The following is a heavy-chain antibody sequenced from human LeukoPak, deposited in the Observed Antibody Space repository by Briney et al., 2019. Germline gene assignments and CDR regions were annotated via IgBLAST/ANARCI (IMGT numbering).Heavy chain of an antibody. D-gene: IGHD3-22*01. V-gene: IGHV5-51*02. CDR1: ENSFTNYW. Sequence: GESLKISCKVSENSFTNYWSAWVRQMPGKGLEWMGIIYPDDSDTRYSPSFQGQVTISADKSISTAYLQWSSLKASDTAMYYCARLPITMIVVVGQGAFDIWGQGTMVTVSS. J-gene: IGHJ3*02. CDR2: IYPDDSDT. CDR3: ARLPITMIVVVGQGAFDI.